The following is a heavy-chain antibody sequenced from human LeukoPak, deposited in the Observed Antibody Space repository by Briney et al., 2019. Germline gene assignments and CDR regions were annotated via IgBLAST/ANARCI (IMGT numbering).Heavy chain of an antibody. V-gene: IGHV3-23*01. CDR2: ISGSGGST. CDR1: VFTFSIYA. CDR3: AKLPREYCSSTSCPNWFDP. D-gene: IGHD2-2*01. Sequence: GGPLRLSCAASVFTFSIYAMTWVRQSPGKGPECVSAISGSGGSTYYAASGKGRFTISRDNSKNPLYLQMNSLRAEDTAVYYCAKLPREYCSSTSCPNWFDPWGQGTLVTVSS. J-gene: IGHJ5*02.